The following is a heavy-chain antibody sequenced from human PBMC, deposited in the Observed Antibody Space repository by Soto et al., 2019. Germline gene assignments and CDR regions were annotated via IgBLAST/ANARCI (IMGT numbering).Heavy chain of an antibody. CDR3: TTLSYLYYDGMDV. CDR1: GFTFSNAW. V-gene: IGHV3-15*01. Sequence: VSLRLSCEASGFTFSNAWMNWVRQGPGKGLEWLGRIKSKVDGGTADYGAATKGRFSISRDDLKNMLYLQMNSLKPDDTAVYYCTTLSYLYYDGMDVWGQGTTVTVSS. CDR2: IKSKVDGGTA. D-gene: IGHD2-2*01. J-gene: IGHJ6*02.